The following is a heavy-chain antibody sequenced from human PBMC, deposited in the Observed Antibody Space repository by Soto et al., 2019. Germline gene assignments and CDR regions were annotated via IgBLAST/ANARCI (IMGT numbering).Heavy chain of an antibody. V-gene: IGHV3-74*01. D-gene: IGHD2-21*01. J-gene: IGHJ4*02. CDR3: SARATSGDRAIXY. Sequence: PGGSLRLSCAASGFTFRTYWMHWVRQAPGKGLEWVSRINSDGSTTNDADSVKGRFTISRDNAKNTLYLQMNSLRAEDTAVYYCSARATSGDRAIXYWGQGT. CDR1: GFTFRTYW. CDR2: INSDGSTT.